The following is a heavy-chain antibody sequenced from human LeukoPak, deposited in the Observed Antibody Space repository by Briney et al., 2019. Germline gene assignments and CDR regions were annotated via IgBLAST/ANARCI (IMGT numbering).Heavy chain of an antibody. CDR1: GGSISSTDYY. CDR2: VHYSGST. J-gene: IGHJ4*02. Sequence: SETLSLTCTVSGGSISSTDYYWGWIRQPPGKELEWIGSVHYSGSTYYNPSLKSRVTISVDTSKNQFSLKLSSVTAADTAVYYCARYTQDLITMIVVGFDYWGQGTLVTVSS. D-gene: IGHD3-22*01. V-gene: IGHV4-39*07. CDR3: ARYTQDLITMIVVGFDY.